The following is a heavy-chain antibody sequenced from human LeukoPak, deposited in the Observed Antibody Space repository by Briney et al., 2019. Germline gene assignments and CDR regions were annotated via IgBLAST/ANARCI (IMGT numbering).Heavy chain of an antibody. D-gene: IGHD3-3*02. CDR1: GYTFTSYY. CDR2: IHPSATST. V-gene: IGHV1-46*01. CDR3: ARGTTMPFLT. Sequence: ASVKVSCKASGYTFTSYYMHWVRQAPGQGLEWMGVIHPSATSTNYAHKFHDRVTMTRDTSTNTVYMELSSLRSEDTAVYYCARGTTMPFLTWGQGTLVTVSS. J-gene: IGHJ5*02.